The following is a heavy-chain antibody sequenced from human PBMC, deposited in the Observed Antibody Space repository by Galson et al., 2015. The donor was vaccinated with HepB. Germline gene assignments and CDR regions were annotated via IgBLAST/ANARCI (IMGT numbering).Heavy chain of an antibody. CDR3: AREGWGSFAFDI. CDR2: TYYRSKWYN. D-gene: IGHD7-27*01. Sequence: EWLGRTYYRSKWYNDYAVSVKSRITINPDTSKNQFSLQLNSVTPEDTAVYYCAREGWGSFAFDIWGQGTMVTVSS. J-gene: IGHJ3*02. V-gene: IGHV6-1*01.